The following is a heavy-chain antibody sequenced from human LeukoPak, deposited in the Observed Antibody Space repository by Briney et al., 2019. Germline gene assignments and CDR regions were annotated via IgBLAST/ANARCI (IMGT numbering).Heavy chain of an antibody. CDR3: ARAQAFDI. Sequence: GSLRLSCGASGFTLSSNYMSWVCQAPGKGLEWVSVIYIDSSTYYADSVKGRFTISRDNSKNTVYLQMNSLRAEDTAVYYCARAQAFDIWGQGTMVTASS. CDR2: IYIDSST. J-gene: IGHJ3*02. V-gene: IGHV3-53*01. CDR1: GFTLSSNY.